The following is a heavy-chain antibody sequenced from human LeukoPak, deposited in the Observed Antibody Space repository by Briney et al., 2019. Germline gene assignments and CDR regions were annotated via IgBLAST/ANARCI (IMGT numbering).Heavy chain of an antibody. D-gene: IGHD3-9*01. Sequence: GGSLRLSCAASGFTASSNYMTWVRQAPGKGLEWVSVIYNGGSTYYADSVKGRFTISRDNSKNTLYLQMNSLRAEDTAVYYCARAYYDILTTDSWGQGTLVSVSS. J-gene: IGHJ4*02. CDR2: IYNGGST. CDR3: ARAYYDILTTDS. CDR1: GFTASSNY. V-gene: IGHV3-53*01.